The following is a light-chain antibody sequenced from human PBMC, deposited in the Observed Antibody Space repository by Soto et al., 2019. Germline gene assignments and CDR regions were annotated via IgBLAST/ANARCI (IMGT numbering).Light chain of an antibody. Sequence: DIQMTQSPSTLSASVGDRVTITCRASQSISSWLAWYQQKPGKAPKLLIYKASSLESGVPSRFSGSGSGTELTLTISILQPDDFASYYCQQYNSYPYMYTFGQGTKLEIK. CDR1: QSISSW. J-gene: IGKJ2*01. CDR3: QQYNSYPYMYT. CDR2: KAS. V-gene: IGKV1-5*03.